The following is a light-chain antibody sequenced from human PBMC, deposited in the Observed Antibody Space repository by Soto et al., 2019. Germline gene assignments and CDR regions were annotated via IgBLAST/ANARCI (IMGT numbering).Light chain of an antibody. V-gene: IGKV3-20*01. Sequence: ELVLTQSPVTLSLSPGERVTLSCRASQSVRSSYLAWYQQKPGQAPRLLIYGASSRATGIPDRFSGSGSGTDFTLPITRLEPCDFPVYYCQHHDTSLCTFGQGTKLEIK. J-gene: IGKJ2*02. CDR2: GAS. CDR3: QHHDTSLCT. CDR1: QSVRSSY.